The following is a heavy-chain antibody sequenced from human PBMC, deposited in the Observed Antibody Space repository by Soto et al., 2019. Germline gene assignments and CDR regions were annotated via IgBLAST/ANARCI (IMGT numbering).Heavy chain of an antibody. V-gene: IGHV3-15*04. J-gene: IGHJ5*02. CDR1: GFTFSDAW. D-gene: IGHD2-15*01. CDR2: IESKSDGGTT. Sequence: GGSLRLSCAASGFTFSDAWMSWVRQAPGKVLDWVGRIESKSDGGTTEYAAPVRGRFTISRDDSKNTLYLQMNSLKTEDTAVYYCTTDLWRIAVVVGSTGYFNPWGQGT. CDR3: TTDLWRIAVVVGSTGYFNP.